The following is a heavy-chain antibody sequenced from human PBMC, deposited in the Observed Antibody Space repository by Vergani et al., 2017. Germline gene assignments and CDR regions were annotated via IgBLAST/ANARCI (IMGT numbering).Heavy chain of an antibody. CDR2: INPNSGGT. Sequence: QVQLVQSGAEVKKPGASVKVSCKASGYTFTDYFMHWVRQAPGQGLEWMGWINPNSGGTNYAQKFQGRVTMTRETSISTAYMELSNLRSDDTAVYYCARDCPGGGGDCSAGWYFDLWGRGTLVTVSS. J-gene: IGHJ2*01. CDR1: GYTFTDYF. D-gene: IGHD2-21*02. V-gene: IGHV1-2*02. CDR3: ARDCPGGGGDCSAGWYFDL.